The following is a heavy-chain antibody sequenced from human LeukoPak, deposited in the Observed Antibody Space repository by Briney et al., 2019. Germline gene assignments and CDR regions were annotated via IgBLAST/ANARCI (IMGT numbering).Heavy chain of an antibody. CDR2: IRNRARSYNT. J-gene: IGHJ3*02. CDR1: GFTFSDHY. CDR3: ARVGNYYDNRGLSSEAFDI. V-gene: IGHV3-72*01. Sequence: PGGSLRLSCAASGFTFSDHYMDWVRQAPGKGLQWVARIRNRARSYNTQYAPSVRDRFTISRDDTENSLFLQMNSLNTEDTAVYFCARVGNYYDNRGLSSEAFDIWGQGTMVTVAS. D-gene: IGHD3-22*01.